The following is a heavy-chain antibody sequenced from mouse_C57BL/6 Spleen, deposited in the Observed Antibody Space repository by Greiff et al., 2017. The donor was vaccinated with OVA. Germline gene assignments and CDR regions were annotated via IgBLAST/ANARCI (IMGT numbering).Heavy chain of an antibody. J-gene: IGHJ4*01. CDR1: GFSLTSYG. CDR3: AKSGYDGKGYAMDY. D-gene: IGHD2-2*01. V-gene: IGHV2-5*01. CDR2: IWRGGST. Sequence: VQLQQSGPGLVQPSQSLSITCTVSGFSLTSYGVHWVRQSPGKGLEWLGVIWRGGSTDYNAAFMSRLSITKDNSKSQVFLKMNSLQADDTAIYYCAKSGYDGKGYAMDYWGQGTSVTVSS.